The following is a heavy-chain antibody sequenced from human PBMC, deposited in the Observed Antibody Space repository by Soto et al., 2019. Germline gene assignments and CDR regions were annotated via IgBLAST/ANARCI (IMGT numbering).Heavy chain of an antibody. D-gene: IGHD3-9*01. V-gene: IGHV3-30*04. CDR3: AKDVYFDSYYFDQ. CDR2: ISHDGRQE. Sequence: PGGSLRLSCAASRFSVTSHAMHWVRQAPGKGLEWVAVISHDGRQEHYIDSVRGRFTLSRDESDNTVYLQMNSLRREDTAMYYCAKDVYFDSYYFDQWGQGTLVTVSS. CDR1: RFSVTSHA. J-gene: IGHJ4*02.